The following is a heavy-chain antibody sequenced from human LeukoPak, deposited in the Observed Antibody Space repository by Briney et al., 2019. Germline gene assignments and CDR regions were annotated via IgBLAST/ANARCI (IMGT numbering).Heavy chain of an antibody. CDR3: AKDLVTTVTNTLYYYYYGMDV. CDR1: GFTFSSYA. V-gene: IGHV3-23*01. J-gene: IGHJ6*02. D-gene: IGHD4-11*01. CDR2: ISGSGGST. Sequence: GSLRLSCAASGFTFSSYAMSWVRQAPGKGLEWVSAISGSGGSTYYADSVKGRFTISRDNSKNTLYLQMNSLRAEDTAVYYCAKDLVTTVTNTLYYYYYGMDVWGQGTTVTVSS.